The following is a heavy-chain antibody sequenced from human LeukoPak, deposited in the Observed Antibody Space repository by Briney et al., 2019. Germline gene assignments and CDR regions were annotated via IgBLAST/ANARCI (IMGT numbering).Heavy chain of an antibody. Sequence: SQTLSLTCGISGDSVSTNGVAWNWLRQSPSRGLEWLGRTYYRSKWYNHYAVSVKSRITINPDTSRNQFSLQLNSVTPEDTAVYYCARGRSSAFDTWGEETVVTVSS. J-gene: IGHJ3*02. CDR1: GDSVSTNGVA. V-gene: IGHV6-1*01. CDR2: TYYRSKWYN. CDR3: ARGRSSAFDT.